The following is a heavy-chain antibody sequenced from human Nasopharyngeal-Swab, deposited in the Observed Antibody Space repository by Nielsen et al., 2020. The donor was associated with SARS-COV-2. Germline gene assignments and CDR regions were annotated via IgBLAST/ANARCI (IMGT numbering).Heavy chain of an antibody. Sequence: SETLSLTCTVSGGSISSSSYYWGWIRQPPGKGLEWIGSIYYSGSTYYNPSLKSRVTISVDTSKNQFSLKLSSVTAADTAVYYCAGEVIEQAVSDAFDFWGQGTMVTVSS. CDR1: GGSISSSSYY. D-gene: IGHD3-16*02. V-gene: IGHV4-39*02. CDR3: AGEVIEQAVSDAFDF. CDR2: IYYSGST. J-gene: IGHJ3*01.